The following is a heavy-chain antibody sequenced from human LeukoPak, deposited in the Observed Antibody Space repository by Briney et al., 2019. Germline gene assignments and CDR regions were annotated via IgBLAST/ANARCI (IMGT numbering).Heavy chain of an antibody. D-gene: IGHD3-10*01. CDR3: AFTSD. J-gene: IGHJ4*02. V-gene: IGHV3-23*01. CDR1: GFPLSSYV. Sequence: GGSLRLSCEASGFPLSSYVMSWVRQAPGKGLEWIAYINHNAEMIFYPDFVKGRFTISRDNSKNTLYLQMNSLRAEDTAVYYCAFTSDWGQGTLVTVSS. CDR2: INHNAEMI.